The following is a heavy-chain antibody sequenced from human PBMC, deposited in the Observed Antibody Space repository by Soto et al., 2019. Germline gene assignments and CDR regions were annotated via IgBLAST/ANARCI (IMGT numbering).Heavy chain of an antibody. D-gene: IGHD4-17*01. V-gene: IGHV1-8*01. J-gene: IGHJ6*03. CDR3: ARARHYGDSKGYYYYMAA. CDR1: GYTFTSYD. Sequence: ASVKVACKASGYTFTSYDINWVRQATGQGLEWMGWMNPNSGNTGYAQKFQGRVTMTGNTSISTAYMELSSLRSEDTAVYYCARARHYGDSKGYYYYMAAGGKETTATASS. CDR2: MNPNSGNT.